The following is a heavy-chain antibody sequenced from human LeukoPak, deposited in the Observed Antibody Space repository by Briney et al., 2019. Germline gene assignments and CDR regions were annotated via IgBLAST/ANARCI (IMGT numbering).Heavy chain of an antibody. Sequence: ASVKVSCKASGYTFTSYGISWLRQAPGQGLEWMGWISAYNGNTNYAQKLQGRVTMTTDTSTSTAYMELRSLRSDDTAVYYCAREGDYYDFWSGYSPLAHWGQGTLVTVSS. CDR3: AREGDYYDFWSGYSPLAH. V-gene: IGHV1-18*01. J-gene: IGHJ4*02. CDR2: ISAYNGNT. D-gene: IGHD3-3*01. CDR1: GYTFTSYG.